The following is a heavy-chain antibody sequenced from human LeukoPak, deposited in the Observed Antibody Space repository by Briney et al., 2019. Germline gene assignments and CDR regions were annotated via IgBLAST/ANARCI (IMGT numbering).Heavy chain of an antibody. J-gene: IGHJ5*02. D-gene: IGHD2-15*01. CDR2: MNPNSGNT. Sequence: ASVKVSCKASGYTFTSYDINWVRQATGQGLEWMGWMNPNSGNTGYVQKFQGRVTMTRNTSISTAYMELSSLRSEDTAVYYCAGGGSSKLGGQRFDPWGQGTLVTVSS. V-gene: IGHV1-8*01. CDR3: AGGGSSKLGGQRFDP. CDR1: GYTFTSYD.